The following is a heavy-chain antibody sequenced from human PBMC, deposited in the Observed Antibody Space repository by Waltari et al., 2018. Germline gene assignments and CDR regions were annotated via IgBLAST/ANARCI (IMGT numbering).Heavy chain of an antibody. CDR1: GYTFTGYY. J-gene: IGHJ6*03. Sequence: QVQLVQSGAEVKKPGASVQVSCKASGYTFTGYYMPWVRQAPGQGLEWMGRINPNRGGTNYAKKFQGRVTMTRETSISTAYMELSRLRSDDTAVYYCARVRGDRDYYYMDVWGKGTTVTVSS. CDR2: INPNRGGT. D-gene: IGHD3-10*01. CDR3: ARVRGDRDYYYMDV. V-gene: IGHV1-2*06.